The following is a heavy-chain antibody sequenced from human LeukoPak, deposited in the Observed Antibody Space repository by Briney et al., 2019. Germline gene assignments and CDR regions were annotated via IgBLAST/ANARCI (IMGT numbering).Heavy chain of an antibody. V-gene: IGHV3-21*01. CDR2: ISSSSSYI. CDR1: GFTFSSYS. Sequence: GGSLRLSCAASGFTFSSYSMNWVRQAPGKGLEWVSSISSSSSYIYYADSVKGRFTISRDNAKNSLYLQMNSLRAEDTAVYYCARDGSSYGFFDYWGQGTLVTVSS. CDR3: ARDGSSYGFFDY. J-gene: IGHJ4*02. D-gene: IGHD5-18*01.